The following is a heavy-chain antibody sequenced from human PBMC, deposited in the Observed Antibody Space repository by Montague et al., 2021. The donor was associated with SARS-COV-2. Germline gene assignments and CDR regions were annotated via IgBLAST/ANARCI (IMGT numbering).Heavy chain of an antibody. CDR1: GFAVGNNY. CDR3: ARLDLIRANYY. Sequence: SLRLSCAVSGFAVGNNYMSWVRQVPGKGLEWVSLMYSGGSTYYADPVRGRFRISRDNPKNTVDLQMDSLRVEDTAIYYCARLDLIRANYYWGQGTLVTVSS. D-gene: IGHD3-10*01. CDR2: MYSGGST. J-gene: IGHJ4*02. V-gene: IGHV3-66*01.